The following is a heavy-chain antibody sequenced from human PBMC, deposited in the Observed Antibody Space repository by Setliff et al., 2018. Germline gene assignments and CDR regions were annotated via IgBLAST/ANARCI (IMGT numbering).Heavy chain of an antibody. D-gene: IGHD5-18*01. V-gene: IGHV1-18*01. J-gene: IGHJ4*02. Sequence: ASVKVSCKASGYTFRNYAFAWVRQAPGQGLEWVGWISVYNGDTNYAQKFQGRVTLTTDTSTSTAYMELRSLTSDDSAFYYCARAPSVELVTIRTNSWFTYWGQGTLVNVSS. CDR3: ARAPSVELVTIRTNSWFTY. CDR1: GYTFRNYA. CDR2: ISVYNGDT.